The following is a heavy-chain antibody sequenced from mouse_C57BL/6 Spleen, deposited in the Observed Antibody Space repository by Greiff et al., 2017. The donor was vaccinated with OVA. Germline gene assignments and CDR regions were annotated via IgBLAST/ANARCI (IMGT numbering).Heavy chain of an antibody. J-gene: IGHJ3*01. D-gene: IGHD1-1*01. Sequence: ESGPGLVKPSQSLSLTCSVTGYSITSGYYWNWIRQFPGNKLEWMGYISYDGSNNYNPSLKNRISITRDTSKNQFFLKLNSVTTEDTATYYCATNYYSGFAYWGQGTLVTVSA. CDR3: ATNYYSGFAY. CDR2: ISYDGSN. V-gene: IGHV3-6*01. CDR1: GYSITSGYY.